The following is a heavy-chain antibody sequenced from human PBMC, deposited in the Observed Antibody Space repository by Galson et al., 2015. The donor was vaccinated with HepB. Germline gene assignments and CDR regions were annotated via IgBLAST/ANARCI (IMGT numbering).Heavy chain of an antibody. Sequence: SLRLPCAASGFTFSSYSMNWVRQAPGKGLEWVSSISSSSSYIYYADSVKGRFTISRDNAKNSLYLQMNSLRAEDTAVYYCARDRRYYYDSSGYYPDAFDIWGQGTMVTVSS. CDR1: GFTFSSYS. V-gene: IGHV3-21*01. CDR2: ISSSSSYI. CDR3: ARDRRYYYDSSGYYPDAFDI. D-gene: IGHD3-22*01. J-gene: IGHJ3*02.